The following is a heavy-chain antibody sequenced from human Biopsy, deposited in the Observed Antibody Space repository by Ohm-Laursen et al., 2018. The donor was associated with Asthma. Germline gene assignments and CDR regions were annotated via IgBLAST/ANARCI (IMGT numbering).Heavy chain of an antibody. CDR2: IYWNGDK. V-gene: IGHV2-5*01. Sequence: TQTLTLTCTFSGFSLSKSGVGVGWIRLPPREAPDWLALIYWNGDKHYSPRLRSRLTVTKDTSRNQVVLAMSNMDTVDTATYFCARAVRRVEFSFFDDWGLGTLVYVSS. CDR1: GFSLSKSGVG. D-gene: IGHD2/OR15-2a*01. J-gene: IGHJ4*01. CDR3: ARAVRRVEFSFFDD.